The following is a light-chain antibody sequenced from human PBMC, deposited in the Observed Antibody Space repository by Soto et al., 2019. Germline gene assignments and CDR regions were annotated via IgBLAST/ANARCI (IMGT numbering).Light chain of an antibody. CDR2: DAS. V-gene: IGKV1-5*01. CDR1: QSVRSW. CDR3: QQYNSYPLT. Sequence: DIQMTQSPSTLSASVGDRVTITCRASQSVRSWLAWYQQKPGRAPKFLIYDASSLESGVPSRFNGSGSGTDFTLTISSLEVEDFATYFCQQYNSYPLTFGGGTKLEI. J-gene: IGKJ4*01.